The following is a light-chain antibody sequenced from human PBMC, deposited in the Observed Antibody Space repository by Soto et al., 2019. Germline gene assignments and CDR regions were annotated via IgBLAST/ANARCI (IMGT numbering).Light chain of an antibody. CDR1: TGDVTSGHW. J-gene: IGLJ2*01. CDR3: LLSYTGARPVV. V-gene: IGLV7-46*01. Sequence: QAVVTQEPSLTVSPGGTVTLTCGSSTGDVTSGHWPYWFQQTPGQAPRTLIFDTSNKHSWTPARFSGSLLGGKAALTLSGAQPEDEADYYCLLSYTGARPVVFGGGTKLTVL. CDR2: DTS.